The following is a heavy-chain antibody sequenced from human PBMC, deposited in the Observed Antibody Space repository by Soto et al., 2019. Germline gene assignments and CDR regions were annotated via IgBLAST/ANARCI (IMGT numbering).Heavy chain of an antibody. Sequence: QVQLQESGPGLVKPSGTLSLTCAVSSGSISSSNWWSWGRQPPGKGLEWIGEIYHSGSTNYNPSLKSRVTISVDKSKNQFSLKLSSVTAADTAVYYCARSDLVRGPEGAFDIWGQGTMVTVSS. CDR3: ARSDLVRGPEGAFDI. V-gene: IGHV4-4*02. J-gene: IGHJ3*02. D-gene: IGHD3-10*01. CDR1: SGSISSSNW. CDR2: IYHSGST.